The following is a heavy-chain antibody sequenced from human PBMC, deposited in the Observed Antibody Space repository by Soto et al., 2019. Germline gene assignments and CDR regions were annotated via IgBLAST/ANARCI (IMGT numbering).Heavy chain of an antibody. CDR2: IYDDGTYT. V-gene: IGHV3-21*01. Sequence: GGSLRRSCAASGFSFSTYTMSWVRQAPGKGLEWVSVIYDDGTYTNYADALKGRFTITRDNSKNSLHLQMNSLRAEDTAVYYCARVDYGMDVWGQGTTVTVSS. J-gene: IGHJ6*02. CDR3: ARVDYGMDV. CDR1: GFSFSTYT.